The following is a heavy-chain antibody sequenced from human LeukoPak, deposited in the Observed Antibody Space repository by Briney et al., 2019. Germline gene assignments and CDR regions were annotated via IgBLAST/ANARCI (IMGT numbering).Heavy chain of an antibody. Sequence: SETLSLTCTVSGGSVSSGSYYWSWIRQAPGKGLEWTGYIYCSGCTNYNPSLKSRVTISVDTSKNQCSLKLSTVTAADTAVYYSASLIFWDGYFDYWGQGTLVTVSS. J-gene: IGHJ4*02. CDR2: IYCSGCT. V-gene: IGHV4-61*01. CDR1: GGSVSSGSYY. D-gene: IGHD3-9*01. CDR3: ASLIFWDGYFDY.